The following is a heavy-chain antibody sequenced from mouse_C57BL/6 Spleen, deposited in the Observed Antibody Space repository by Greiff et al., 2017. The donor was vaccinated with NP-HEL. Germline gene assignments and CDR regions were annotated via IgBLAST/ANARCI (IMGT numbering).Heavy chain of an antibody. V-gene: IGHV3-6*01. J-gene: IGHJ2*01. CDR2: ISYDGSN. CDR1: GYSITSGYY. Sequence: EVKLQESGPGLVKPSQSLSLTCSVTGYSITSGYYWNWIRQFPGNKLEWMGYISYDGSNNYNPSLKNRISITRDTSKNQFFLKLNSVTTEDTATYYCAATVPYFDYWGQGTTLTVSS. D-gene: IGHD1-1*01. CDR3: AATVPYFDY.